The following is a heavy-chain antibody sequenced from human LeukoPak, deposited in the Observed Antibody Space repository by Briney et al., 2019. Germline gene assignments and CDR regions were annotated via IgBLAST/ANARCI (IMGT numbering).Heavy chain of an antibody. V-gene: IGHV4-34*01. CDR3: ARCTTTRWFDP. D-gene: IGHD2-2*01. J-gene: IGHJ5*02. CDR2: INHSGST. CDR1: GGPFSDYY. Sequence: SETLSLTCAVYGGPFSDYYWSWIRQPPGKGLEWIGEINHSGSTNYNPSLKSRVTISVDTSKNQFSLNLSSVSAPDTAVYYCARCTTTRWFDPWGQGTLVTVSS.